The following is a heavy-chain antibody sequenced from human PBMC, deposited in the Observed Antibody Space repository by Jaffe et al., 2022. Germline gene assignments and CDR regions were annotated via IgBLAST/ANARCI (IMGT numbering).Heavy chain of an antibody. Sequence: QLQLQESGSGLVKPSQTLSLTCAVSGGSISSGGYSWSWIRQPPGKGLEWIGYIYHSGSTYYNPSLKSRVTISVDRSKNQFSLKLSSVTAADTAVYYCARIYCSGGSCYPHLDYWGQGTLVTVSS. J-gene: IGHJ4*02. CDR3: ARIYCSGGSCYPHLDY. CDR2: IYHSGST. V-gene: IGHV4-30-2*01. CDR1: GGSISSGGYS. D-gene: IGHD2-15*01.